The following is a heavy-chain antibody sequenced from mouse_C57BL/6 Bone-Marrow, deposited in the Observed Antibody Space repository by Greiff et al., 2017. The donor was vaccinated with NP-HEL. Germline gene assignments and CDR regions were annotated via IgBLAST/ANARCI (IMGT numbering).Heavy chain of an antibody. Sequence: VQLVESGPELVKPGASVKISCKASGYTFSTSWMNWMKQRPGKGLEWIGRIYPGDGDTHYRGTFEGKASLTADKSSNSAYMQLSSLTSEDSAVYFCARGESWGAFFDYWGQGTTLTVSS. CDR2: IYPGDGDT. J-gene: IGHJ2*01. D-gene: IGHD6-1*01. V-gene: IGHV1-82*01. CDR1: GYTFSTSW. CDR3: ARGESWGAFFDY.